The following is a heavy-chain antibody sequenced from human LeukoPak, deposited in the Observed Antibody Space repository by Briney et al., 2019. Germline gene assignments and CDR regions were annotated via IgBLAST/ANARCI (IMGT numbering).Heavy chain of an antibody. V-gene: IGHV3-11*01. Sequence: GSLRLSCAASGFTFGDYYMSWIRQAPGKGLEWVSYISSSGSTIYYADSVKGRFTISRDNAKNSLYLQMNSLRAEDTAVYYCARSIAVAGELDYWGQGTLVTVSS. CDR1: GFTFGDYY. CDR2: ISSSGSTI. J-gene: IGHJ4*02. CDR3: ARSIAVAGELDY. D-gene: IGHD6-19*01.